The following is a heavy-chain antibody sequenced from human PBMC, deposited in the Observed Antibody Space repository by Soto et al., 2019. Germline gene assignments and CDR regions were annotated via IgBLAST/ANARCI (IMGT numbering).Heavy chain of an antibody. J-gene: IGHJ6*02. Sequence: GSLRLSCAASGFSFSSYAMSWVRQAPGKGLEWVSAISGSGGSTYYADSVKGRFTISRDNSKNTLYLQMNSLRAEDTAVYYCARDLGATSYGMDAWGQGTTVTVSS. D-gene: IGHD3-3*01. V-gene: IGHV3-23*01. CDR1: GFSFSSYA. CDR2: ISGSGGST. CDR3: ARDLGATSYGMDA.